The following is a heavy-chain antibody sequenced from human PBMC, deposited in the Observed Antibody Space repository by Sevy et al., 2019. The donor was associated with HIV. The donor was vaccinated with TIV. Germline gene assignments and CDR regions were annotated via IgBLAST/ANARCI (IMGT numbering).Heavy chain of an antibody. J-gene: IGHJ4*02. CDR1: GFTFSNYW. CDR2: IIGDGSST. D-gene: IGHD1-26*01. CDR3: AGAKSGSLDY. Sequence: GGSLRLSCAASGFTFSNYWMHWVRQAPGKVLVWVSRIIGDGSSTTSGDSVKGRFTISRDNAKNILYLQMNSLRVEDTAVYYCAGAKSGSLDYWGQGSLVTVSS. V-gene: IGHV3-74*01.